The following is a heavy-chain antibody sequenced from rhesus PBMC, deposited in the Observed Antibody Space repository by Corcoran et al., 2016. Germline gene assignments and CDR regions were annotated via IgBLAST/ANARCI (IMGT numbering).Heavy chain of an antibody. J-gene: IGHJ4*01. CDR2: IYGSSGST. CDR1: GGSISSGYD. Sequence: QVQLQESGPGVVKPSETLSLTCAVPGGSISSGYDWSWIRQPPGKGLEWIGYIYGSSGSTHYNPSLKNRVTISKDASKNQFSLKLSSVAAADTAVYYCARDRVFDYWGQGVLVTVSS. V-gene: IGHV4-76*01. CDR3: ARDRVFDY.